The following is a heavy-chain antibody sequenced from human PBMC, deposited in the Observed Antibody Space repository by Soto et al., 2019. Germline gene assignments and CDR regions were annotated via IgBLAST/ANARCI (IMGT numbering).Heavy chain of an antibody. CDR3: VKGARDSSGTKAFEI. J-gene: IGHJ3*02. V-gene: IGHV3-30-3*01. D-gene: IGHD3-22*01. CDR1: GFTFSSYA. Sequence: GGSLILSCAASGFTFSSYAMHWVRQAPGKGLEWVAVISYDGSNKYYADSVKGRFTISRDNSKNTLYLQMNSLRAEDTAVYYCVKGARDSSGTKAFEIRGQGTIVTVSS. CDR2: ISYDGSNK.